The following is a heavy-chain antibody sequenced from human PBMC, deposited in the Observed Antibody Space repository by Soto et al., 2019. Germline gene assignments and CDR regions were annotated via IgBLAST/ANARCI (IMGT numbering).Heavy chain of an antibody. CDR2: ISWNSGSI. CDR1: GFTFDDYA. V-gene: IGHV3-9*01. J-gene: IGHJ4*02. D-gene: IGHD6-13*01. CDR3: AKGFVAAAGTAHDY. Sequence: SLRLSCAASGFTFDDYAMHWVRQAPGKGLEWVSGISWNSGSIGYADSVKGRFTISRDNAKNSLYLQMNSLRAEDTALYYCAKGFVAAAGTAHDYWGQGTLVTVSS.